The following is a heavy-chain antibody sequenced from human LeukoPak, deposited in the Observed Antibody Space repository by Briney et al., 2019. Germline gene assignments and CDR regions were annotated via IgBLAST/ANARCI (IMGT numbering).Heavy chain of an antibody. CDR2: INPNSGGT. CDR1: GYPFTGCY. Sequence: SVKVSCKASGYPFTGCYMHWVRQAPGQGLEWMGRINPNSGGTNYAQKFQGRVTMTRDTSISTAYMELSRLRSDDTAVYYCARVYYDILTGYKPFDYWGQGTLVTVSS. V-gene: IGHV1-2*06. J-gene: IGHJ4*02. D-gene: IGHD3-9*01. CDR3: ARVYYDILTGYKPFDY.